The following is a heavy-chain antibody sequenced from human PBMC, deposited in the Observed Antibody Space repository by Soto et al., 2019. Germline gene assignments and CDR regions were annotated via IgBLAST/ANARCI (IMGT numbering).Heavy chain of an antibody. J-gene: IGHJ5*02. D-gene: IGHD1-1*01. CDR1: GGTFNNYS. Sequence: QVQLVQSGAEVKKPGSSVKVSCKASGGTFNNYSITWVRQAPGQGLEWMGRIIPMLGIVTYAQKFQGRVTITADKSTSTAYKELSSLRSEDTAVYYCARVWPKNWSDARNWFDPWGQGTLVTVSS. CDR3: ARVWPKNWSDARNWFDP. CDR2: IIPMLGIV. V-gene: IGHV1-69*02.